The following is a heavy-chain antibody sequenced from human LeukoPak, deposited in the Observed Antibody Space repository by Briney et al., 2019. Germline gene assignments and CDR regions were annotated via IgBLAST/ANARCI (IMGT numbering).Heavy chain of an antibody. Sequence: SVKVSCKASGGTFSSYAISWVRQAPGQGLEWMGGIIPIFGTANYAQKFQGRVTIAADESTSTAYMELSSLRSEDTAVYYCARPGTYYYDSSGYYEGAFDIWGQGTMVTVSS. V-gene: IGHV1-69*13. J-gene: IGHJ3*02. CDR1: GGTFSSYA. D-gene: IGHD3-22*01. CDR3: ARPGTYYYDSSGYYEGAFDI. CDR2: IIPIFGTA.